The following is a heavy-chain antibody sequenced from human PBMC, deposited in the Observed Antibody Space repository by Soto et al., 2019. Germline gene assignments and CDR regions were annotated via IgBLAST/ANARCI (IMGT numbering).Heavy chain of an antibody. V-gene: IGHV4-59*01. CDR2: IYYSGST. CDR1: GGSISSYY. Sequence: SETLSLTCTVSGGSISSYYWSWIRQPPGKGLEWIGYIYYSGSTNYNPSLKSRVTISVDTSKNQFSLKLSSVTAADTAVYYCARGIALPGYSSSWPQGTDYWGQGTLVTVSS. CDR3: ARGIALPGYSSSWPQGTDY. J-gene: IGHJ4*02. D-gene: IGHD6-13*01.